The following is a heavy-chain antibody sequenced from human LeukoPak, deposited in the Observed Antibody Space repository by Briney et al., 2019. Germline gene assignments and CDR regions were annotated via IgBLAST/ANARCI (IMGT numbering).Heavy chain of an antibody. J-gene: IGHJ4*02. D-gene: IGHD3/OR15-3a*01. CDR1: GGSISSYY. V-gene: IGHV4-34*01. CDR2: INHSGST. Sequence: SETLSLTCTVSGGSISSYYWSWIRQPPGKGLEWIGEINHSGSTNYNPSLKSRVTISVDTSKNQFSLRLTSVTAADTAVYYCARQAGSGLFILPGGQGTLVTVSS. CDR3: ARQAGSGLFILP.